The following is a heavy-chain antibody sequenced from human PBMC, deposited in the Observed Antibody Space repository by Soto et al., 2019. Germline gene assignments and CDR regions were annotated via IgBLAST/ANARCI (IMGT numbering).Heavy chain of an antibody. D-gene: IGHD2-15*01. J-gene: IGHJ6*02. CDR1: GFTFSSYD. CDR2: ISTAGYT. CDR3: ARVKYCSGGSCWLYYYYGMDF. Sequence: EVQLVESGGGLVQPGGSLRLSCAASGFTFSSYDMHWVRQATGKGLEWVSAISTAGYTYYPGSVKGRFTISRENAKNSLYLQMNSLRAGDTSVYYCARVKYCSGGSCWLYYYYGMDFWGHGTTVTVSS. V-gene: IGHV3-13*01.